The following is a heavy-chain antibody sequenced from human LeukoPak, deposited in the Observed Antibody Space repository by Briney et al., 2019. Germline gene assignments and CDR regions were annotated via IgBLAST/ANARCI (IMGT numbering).Heavy chain of an antibody. J-gene: IGHJ6*04. Sequence: SETLSLTCAVYGGSFSGYYWSWSRQPPGKGLEWIGEINHSGSTNYNPSLKSRVTISVDTSKNQFSLKLSSVTAADTAVYYCARESVTTPGPYYGMDVRGKGTTVTVSS. V-gene: IGHV4-34*01. CDR1: GGSFSGYY. CDR2: INHSGST. CDR3: ARESVTTPGPYYGMDV. D-gene: IGHD4-17*01.